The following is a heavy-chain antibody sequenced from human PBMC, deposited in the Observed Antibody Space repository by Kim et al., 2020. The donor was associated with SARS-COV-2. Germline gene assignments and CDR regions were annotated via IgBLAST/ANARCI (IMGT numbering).Heavy chain of an antibody. V-gene: IGHV1-69*02. J-gene: IGHJ4*02. CDR2: IIPILGIA. CDR3: ARDPGIAVAGTSDY. CDR1: GGTFSSYT. Sequence: SVKVSCKASGGTFSSYTINWVRQAPGQGLEWMGRIIPILGIANYAQKFQGRVTITADKSTSTAYMELSSLRSEDTAVYYCARDPGIAVAGTSDYWGQGTLVTVSS. D-gene: IGHD6-19*01.